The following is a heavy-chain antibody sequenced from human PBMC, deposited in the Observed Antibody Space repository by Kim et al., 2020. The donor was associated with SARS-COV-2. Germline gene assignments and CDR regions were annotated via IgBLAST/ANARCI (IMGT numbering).Heavy chain of an antibody. Sequence: SETLSLTCAVYGGSFSGYYWSWIRQPPGKGLEWIGEINHSGSTNYNPSLKSRVTISVDTSKNQFSLKLSSVTAADTAVYYCASGLQTRPYYYYYGMDVWGQGTTVTVSS. CDR2: INHSGST. J-gene: IGHJ6*02. CDR1: GGSFSGYY. D-gene: IGHD4-4*01. V-gene: IGHV4-34*01. CDR3: ASGLQTRPYYYYYGMDV.